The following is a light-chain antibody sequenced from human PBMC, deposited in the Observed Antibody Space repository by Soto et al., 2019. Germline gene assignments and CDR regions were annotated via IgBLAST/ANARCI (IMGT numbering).Light chain of an antibody. CDR1: QSISSY. Sequence: DIQMTQSPSSLSASVGDRVTITCRASQSISSYLNWYQQKPGKAPKLLIYAASSLQSGVPSRFSGSVSGTDFTLTISSLQPEEFATYYCQQSDSTPLYTFVQGTKLEIK. CDR2: AAS. J-gene: IGKJ2*01. CDR3: QQSDSTPLYT. V-gene: IGKV1-39*01.